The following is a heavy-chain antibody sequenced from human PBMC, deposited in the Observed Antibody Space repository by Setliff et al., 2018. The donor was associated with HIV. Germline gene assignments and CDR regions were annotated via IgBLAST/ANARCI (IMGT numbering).Heavy chain of an antibody. CDR2: VYYTGES. CDR1: GCSISRGGRY. J-gene: IGHJ4*02. V-gene: IGHV4-31*03. CDR3: ASATVGGASPFDS. D-gene: IGHD4-4*01. Sequence: SETLSLTCSVYGCSISRGGRYWGWIRQHPGRGLEWLGYVYYTGESFYKPSLGGRVTILQDKSKNQFSLELRSVTAADTAVYYCASATVGGASPFDSWGPGTLVTVSS.